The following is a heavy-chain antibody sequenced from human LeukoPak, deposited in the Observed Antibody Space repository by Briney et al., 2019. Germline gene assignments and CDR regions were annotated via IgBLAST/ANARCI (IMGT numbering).Heavy chain of an antibody. D-gene: IGHD1-1*01. V-gene: IGHV4-31*03. CDR3: ARLRGVQTVSYWYFDL. CDR1: GGSISSGGYY. CDR2: IYYSGST. Sequence: PSQTLSLTCTVSGGSISSGGYYWSWIRQHPGKGLEWIGYIYYSGSTYYNPSLKSRVTISVDTSKNQFSLKLSSVTAADTAVYYCARLRGVQTVSYWYFDLWGRGTLATVSS. J-gene: IGHJ2*01.